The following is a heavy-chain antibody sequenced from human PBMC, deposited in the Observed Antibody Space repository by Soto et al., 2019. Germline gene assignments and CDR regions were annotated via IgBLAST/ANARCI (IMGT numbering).Heavy chain of an antibody. J-gene: IGHJ4*02. Sequence: QVQLVESGGGMAQAGTSLRLSCTGSGFTFNSLSLHWVRQGPDKGLEWVAVVSFDGKVTYYADSVKGRFTVSRDISKNTIYLQANSLRPEDTAVYYCAREPYNDSQYFDDWGQGTPVTVSS. V-gene: IGHV3-30*04. CDR3: AREPYNDSQYFDD. CDR1: GFTFNSLS. D-gene: IGHD3-10*01. CDR2: VSFDGKVT.